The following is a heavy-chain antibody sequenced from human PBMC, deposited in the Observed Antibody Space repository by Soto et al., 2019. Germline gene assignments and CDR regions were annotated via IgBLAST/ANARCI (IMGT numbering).Heavy chain of an antibody. D-gene: IGHD6-6*01. J-gene: IGHJ5*02. CDR3: AKDLEGYSSSSANWFDP. CDR2: ISYDGSNK. Sequence: GESRRRFWAASGFTFSSYVMHGVRQAPGKGLEWVAVISYDGSNKYYADSVKGRFTISRDNSKNTLYLQMNSLRAEDTAVYYCAKDLEGYSSSSANWFDPWGQGTLVTVSS. V-gene: IGHV3-30*18. CDR1: GFTFSSYV.